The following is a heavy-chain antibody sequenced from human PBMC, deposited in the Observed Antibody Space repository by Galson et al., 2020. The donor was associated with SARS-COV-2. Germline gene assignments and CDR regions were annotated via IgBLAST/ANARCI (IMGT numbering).Heavy chain of an antibody. V-gene: IGHV5-51*01. CDR1: GYVFTYFW. D-gene: IGHD3-16*01. CDR3: ARQADPPPEDYTGSFYFDH. Sequence: GESLKISCQGSGYVFTYFWIAWVRQMPGKGLEWIGLFYPDDSDTAYSPSFQDQVTFSADRSINTAYLHWRSLKASDTALYYCARQADPPPEDYTGSFYFDHWGQGTLVTVSS. CDR2: FYPDDSDT. J-gene: IGHJ4*02.